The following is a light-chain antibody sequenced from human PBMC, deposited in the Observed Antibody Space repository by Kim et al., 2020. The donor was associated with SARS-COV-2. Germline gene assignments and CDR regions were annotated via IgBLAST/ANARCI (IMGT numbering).Light chain of an antibody. CDR2: EVN. CDR3: YSYAGSPD. V-gene: IGLV2-23*02. CDR1: SSDVGSYNL. J-gene: IGLJ1*01. Sequence: QSALTQPASVSGSPGQSITISCTGTSSDVGSYNLVSWYQQHPGKAPKLMIYEVNKRPSGVSNRFSGSKSGNTASLTISGLQAEDEADYYWYSYAGSPDFGTGTKVTVL.